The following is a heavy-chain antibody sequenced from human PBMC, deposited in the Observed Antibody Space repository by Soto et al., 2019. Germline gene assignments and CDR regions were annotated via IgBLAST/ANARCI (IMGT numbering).Heavy chain of an antibody. V-gene: IGHV4-39*01. Sequence: SETLSLTCTISGASISNSAYYWGWIRQPPGKGLEWIGTISYRGSTFYKPSLKSQVTISVDTIKNQFSLKLDSVTVADTAVYYCVTFDFSSTYYDHWGQGTLVTVSS. CDR1: GASISNSAYY. CDR2: ISYRGST. J-gene: IGHJ4*02. D-gene: IGHD6-13*01. CDR3: VTFDFSSTYYDH.